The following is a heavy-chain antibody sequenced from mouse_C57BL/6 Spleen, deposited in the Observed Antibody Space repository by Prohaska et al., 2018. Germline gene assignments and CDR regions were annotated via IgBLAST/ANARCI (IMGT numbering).Heavy chain of an antibody. J-gene: IGHJ1*03. CDR3: MRYGNYWYFDV. V-gene: IGHV11-2*01. D-gene: IGHD2-1*01. CDR2: INSDGSVI. Sequence: EVQLLETGGGLVQPGGSRGLSCEGSGFTFSGFWMSWVRQTPGKTLEWIGDINSDGSVINNAPFIKVRFTIFRDNDKSTLYLKMSKVRSEDTATYFCMRYGNYWYFDVWGTGTTVTVSS. CDR1: GFTFSGFW.